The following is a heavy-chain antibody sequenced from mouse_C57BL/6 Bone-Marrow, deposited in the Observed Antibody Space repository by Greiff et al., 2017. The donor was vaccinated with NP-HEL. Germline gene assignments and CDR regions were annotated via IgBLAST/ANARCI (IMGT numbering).Heavy chain of an antibody. CDR1: GFTFSDYY. CDR3: ARQYYYGSSFYYYAMDY. CDR2: ISNGGGST. J-gene: IGHJ4*01. Sequence: EVKLMESGGGLVQPGGSLKLSCAASGFTFSDYYMYWVRQTPEKRLEWVAYISNGGGSTYYPDTVKGRFTISRDNAKNTLYLQMSRLKSEDTAMYYCARQYYYGSSFYYYAMDYWGQGTSVTVSS. D-gene: IGHD1-1*01. V-gene: IGHV5-12*01.